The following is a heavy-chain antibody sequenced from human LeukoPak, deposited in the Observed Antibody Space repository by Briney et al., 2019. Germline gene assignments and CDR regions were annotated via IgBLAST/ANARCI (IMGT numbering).Heavy chain of an antibody. CDR3: ARAGSFRFDY. D-gene: IGHD3-10*01. CDR1: GFTFSDYW. J-gene: IGHJ4*02. CDR2: INTDGSTI. Sequence: PGGSLRLSCAASGFTFSDYWLHWVRQAPGKGLVWVSRINTDGSTINYAGSVKGRFTISRDDAKHTLYLQMNDLRAEDTAVYYCARAGSFRFDYWGQGTLVTVSS. V-gene: IGHV3-74*01.